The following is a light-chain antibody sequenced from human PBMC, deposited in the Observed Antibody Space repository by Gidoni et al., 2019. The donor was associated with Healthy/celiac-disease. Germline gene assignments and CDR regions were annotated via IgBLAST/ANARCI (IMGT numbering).Light chain of an antibody. V-gene: IGKV3-11*01. J-gene: IGKJ4*01. CDR2: DAS. CDR1: QSVSSY. Sequence: ELVLTHSPATLSLSPGERATLSFRASQSVSSYLAWYQQKPGQAPRLLIYDASNRATGIPARFSGSGSGTDFTLTISSLEPEDFAVYYCQQRSNWPLTFGGGTKVEIK. CDR3: QQRSNWPLT.